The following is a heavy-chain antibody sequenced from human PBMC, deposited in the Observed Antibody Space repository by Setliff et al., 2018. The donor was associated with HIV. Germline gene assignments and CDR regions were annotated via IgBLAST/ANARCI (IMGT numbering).Heavy chain of an antibody. CDR2: INPNRGGT. D-gene: IGHD3-16*01. CDR1: GYTFDAKY. V-gene: IGHV1-2*02. Sequence: ASVKVSCKPSGYTFDAKYIHWARQAPGQGLEWMGWINPNRGGTNYARKFQGRVTMTRDTSISTAYMELNSLRSDDTAVYYCATAGGRSWFDPWGPGTLVTVSS. J-gene: IGHJ5*02. CDR3: ATAGGRSWFDP.